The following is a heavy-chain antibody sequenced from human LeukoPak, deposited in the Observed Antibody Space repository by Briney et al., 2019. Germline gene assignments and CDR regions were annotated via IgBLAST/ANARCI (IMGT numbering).Heavy chain of an antibody. J-gene: IGHJ4*02. CDR1: GFTFGSHA. CDR3: ARAIPYSGIYIWYFDS. V-gene: IGHV3-23*01. Sequence: GGSLRLSCEASGFTFGSHAMYWVRQAPGKGLEWVAGIFGSGGSPHYADPVKGRFTISRDNSRNTVYLQMNSLRAEDTAVYYCARAIPYSGIYIWYFDSWGQGTLVTVSS. CDR2: IFGSGGSP. D-gene: IGHD1-26*01.